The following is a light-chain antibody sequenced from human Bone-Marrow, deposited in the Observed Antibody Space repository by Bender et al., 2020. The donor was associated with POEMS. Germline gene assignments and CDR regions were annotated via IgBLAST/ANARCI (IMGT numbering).Light chain of an antibody. V-gene: IGLV2-14*03. CDR3: AFSHV. CDR2: DVS. CDR1: SSDIGYSDH. J-gene: IGLJ1*01. Sequence: QTALTQPASVSGSPGQSITISCIGASSDIGYSDHVSWYQQRPTKAPELVIYDVSLRPSGVSNRFSGSKSGNTASLTISGLQAEDEAHYYCAFSHVFGTGTKVTVL.